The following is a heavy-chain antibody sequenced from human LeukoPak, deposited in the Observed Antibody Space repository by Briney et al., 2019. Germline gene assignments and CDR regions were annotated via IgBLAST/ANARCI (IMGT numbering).Heavy chain of an antibody. CDR3: ARGGTTGGFDY. V-gene: IGHV3-11*04. CDR2: ISGSGSII. Sequence: GGSLRVSCAASGFTFSDYFMSWIRQAPGKGLEWLSYISGSGSIIYYADSVKGRFTISRDNAKNSLYLQMNSLRAEDTAVYYCARGGTTGGFDYWGQGTLVTVSS. CDR1: GFTFSDYF. J-gene: IGHJ4*02. D-gene: IGHD4-17*01.